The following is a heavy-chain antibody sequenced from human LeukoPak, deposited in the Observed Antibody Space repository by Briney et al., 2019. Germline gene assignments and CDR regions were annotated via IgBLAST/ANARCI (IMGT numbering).Heavy chain of an antibody. V-gene: IGHV1-2*06. CDR1: GYTFTSYY. J-gene: IGHJ4*02. D-gene: IGHD3-22*01. CDR3: AREKGYYDRSGYYYGEGAFDY. CDR2: INSDGGGT. Sequence: ASVKVSCKASGYTFTSYYMHWVRQAPGQGLEWMGRINSDGGGTNFARRFQGRVTMTRDTSINTAYMELNSLRSDDTAVYYCAREKGYYDRSGYYYGEGAFDYWGQGTLVTVSS.